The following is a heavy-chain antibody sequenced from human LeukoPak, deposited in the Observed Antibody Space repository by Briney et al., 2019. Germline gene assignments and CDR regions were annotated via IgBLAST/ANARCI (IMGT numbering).Heavy chain of an antibody. J-gene: IGHJ4*02. CDR3: ARVKEQWLVDY. V-gene: IGHV3-23*01. CDR1: GFTFSSYA. D-gene: IGHD6-19*01. Sequence: PGGSLRLSCAASGFTFSSYAMSWVRQAPGKGLEWVSAISGSGGSTYYADSVKGRFTISRDNAKNSLYLQMNSLRAEDTAVYYCARVKEQWLVDYWGQGTLVTVSS. CDR2: ISGSGGST.